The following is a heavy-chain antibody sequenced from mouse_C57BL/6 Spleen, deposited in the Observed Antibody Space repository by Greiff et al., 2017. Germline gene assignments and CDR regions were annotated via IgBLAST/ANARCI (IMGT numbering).Heavy chain of an antibody. CDR1: GFTFSDYY. CDR2: ISNGGGST. CDR3: ARLYYDYSSYAMDY. J-gene: IGHJ4*01. V-gene: IGHV5-12*01. D-gene: IGHD2-4*01. Sequence: EVKLMESGGGLVQPGGSLKLSCAASGFTFSDYYMYWVRQTPEKRLEWVAYISNGGGSTYYPDTVKGRFTISRDNAKNTLYLQMSRLKSEDTAMYYCARLYYDYSSYAMDYWGQGTSVTVSS.